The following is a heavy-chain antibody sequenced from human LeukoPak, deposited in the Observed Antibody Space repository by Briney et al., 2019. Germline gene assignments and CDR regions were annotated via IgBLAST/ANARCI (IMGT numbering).Heavy chain of an antibody. J-gene: IGHJ6*03. CDR3: ARRYCSSTSCFPRPYYMDV. D-gene: IGHD2-2*01. V-gene: IGHV1-69*13. CDR1: GYTFSSYA. CDR2: IIPIFGTA. Sequence: ASVKVSCKASGYTFSSYAIHWVRQAPGQRLEWMGGIIPIFGTANYAQKFQGRVTITADESTSTAYMELSSLRSEDTAVYYCARRYCSSTSCFPRPYYMDVWGKGTTVTVSS.